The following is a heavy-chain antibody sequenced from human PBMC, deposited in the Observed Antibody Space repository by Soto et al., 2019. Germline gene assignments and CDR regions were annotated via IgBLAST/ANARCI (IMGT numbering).Heavy chain of an antibody. V-gene: IGHV3-23*01. CDR2: ISGSGSST. D-gene: IGHD6-13*01. CDR1: GFTFSSYA. Sequence: GVSLRLSCAASGFTFSSYAMNWVRQAPGKGLEWVSAISGSGSSTYYADSVKGRFTISRDNSKNTLFLQMNSLRAEDTAVYFCASRAAAGSLSYFFDYWGRGTLVTVSS. CDR3: ASRAAAGSLSYFFDY. J-gene: IGHJ4*01.